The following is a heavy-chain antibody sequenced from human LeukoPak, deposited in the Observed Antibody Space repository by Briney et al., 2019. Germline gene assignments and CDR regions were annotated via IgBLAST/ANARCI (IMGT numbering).Heavy chain of an antibody. CDR1: GYTFTSYG. D-gene: IGHD2-2*01. V-gene: IGHV1-18*01. CDR2: ISAYNGNT. J-gene: IGHJ3*02. CDR3: ARDAGPYCSSTSCYGAFDI. Sequence: ASVKVSCKASGYTFTSYGISWVRQAPGQGLEWMGWISAYNGNTNYAQKLQGRVTMTTDTSTSTAYMELRSLRSEDTAVYYCARDAGPYCSSTSCYGAFDIWGQGTMVTVSS.